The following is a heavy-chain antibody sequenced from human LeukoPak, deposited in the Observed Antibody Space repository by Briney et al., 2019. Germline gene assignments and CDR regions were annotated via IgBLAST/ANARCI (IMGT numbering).Heavy chain of an antibody. CDR2: IIPIFDTA. CDR1: GGTFNNYA. V-gene: IGHV1-69*13. CDR3: ARGRHHSSWYSWFDP. D-gene: IGHD6-13*01. J-gene: IGHJ5*02. Sequence: GASVKVSCKASGGTFNNYAISWVRQAPGQGLEWMGGIIPIFDTANYAQKFQGRATITADESASTAYMDLSSLRSEDTAVYYCARGRHHSSWYSWFDPWGQGTLVTVSS.